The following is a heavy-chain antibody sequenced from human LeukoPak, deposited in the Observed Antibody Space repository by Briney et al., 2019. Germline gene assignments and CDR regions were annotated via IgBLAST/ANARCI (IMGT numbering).Heavy chain of an antibody. CDR3: ARDDTTDNWFDP. CDR1: GGSISSGGYY. V-gene: IGHV4-31*03. J-gene: IGHJ5*02. D-gene: IGHD1-1*01. CDR2: IYYSGST. Sequence: SETLSLTCTVSGGSISSGGYYWSWIRQHPGKGLEWIGYIYYSGSTYYNPSLKSRVTISVDTPKNQFSLKLSSVTAADTAVYYCARDDTTDNWFDPWGQGTLVTVSS.